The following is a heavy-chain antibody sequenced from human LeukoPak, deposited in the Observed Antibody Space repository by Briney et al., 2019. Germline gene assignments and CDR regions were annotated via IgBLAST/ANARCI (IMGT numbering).Heavy chain of an antibody. V-gene: IGHV4-38-2*02. CDR1: GGSISSDWY. D-gene: IGHD3-22*01. J-gene: IGHJ6*03. CDR2: IYRNGGT. Sequence: SETLSLTCTASGGSISSDWYRGLVRQPPGNGLEWIGAIYRNGGTYYEQSLKSRVTISIDTSKNPFSLRLNTLSADDTAVYYCARAKRDYYDNSGYESYYYFMDVWGKGTTVTVSS. CDR3: ARAKRDYYDNSGYESYYYFMDV.